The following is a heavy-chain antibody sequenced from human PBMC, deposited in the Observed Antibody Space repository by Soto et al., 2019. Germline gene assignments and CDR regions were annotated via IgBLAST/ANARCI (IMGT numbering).Heavy chain of an antibody. CDR2: IYYSGST. CDR3: ARDPQGLSSSYLDY. CDR1: GGSISSYY. J-gene: IGHJ4*02. D-gene: IGHD6-6*01. V-gene: IGHV4-59*12. Sequence: PSETLSLTCTVSGGSISSYYWSWIRQPPGKGLEWIGYIYYSGSTNYNPSLKSRVNISVDTSKNQFSLKLSSVTAADTAVYYCARDPQGLSSSYLDYWGQGTLVTVSS.